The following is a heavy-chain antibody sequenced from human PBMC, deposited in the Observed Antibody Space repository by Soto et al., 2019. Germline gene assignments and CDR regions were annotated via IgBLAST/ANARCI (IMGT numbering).Heavy chain of an antibody. V-gene: IGHV1-2*02. J-gene: IGHJ6*03. Sequence: SSVKVSCKASGYTFTGYYMHWVRQAPGQGLEWMGWINPNSGGTNYAQKFQGRVTMTRDTSISTAYMELSRLRSDDTAVYYCARISTNFLEWLLFEVYMDVWGQGTTVTVS. CDR2: INPNSGGT. D-gene: IGHD3-3*01. CDR3: ARISTNFLEWLLFEVYMDV. CDR1: GYTFTGYY.